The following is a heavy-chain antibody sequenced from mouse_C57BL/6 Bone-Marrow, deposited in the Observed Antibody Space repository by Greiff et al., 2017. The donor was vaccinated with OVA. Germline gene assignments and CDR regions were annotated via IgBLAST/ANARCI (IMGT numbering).Heavy chain of an antibody. CDR2: IYPRDGST. CDR3: ASRIYYYGSSYVSYAMDY. V-gene: IGHV1-85*01. Sequence: QVQLQQSGPELVKPGASVKLSCKASGYTFTSYDINWVKQRPGQGLEWIGWIYPRDGSTKYNEKFKGKATSTVDTSSSTAYMELHSLTSEDSAVYFCASRIYYYGSSYVSYAMDYWGQGTSVTVSS. D-gene: IGHD1-1*01. CDR1: GYTFTSYD. J-gene: IGHJ4*01.